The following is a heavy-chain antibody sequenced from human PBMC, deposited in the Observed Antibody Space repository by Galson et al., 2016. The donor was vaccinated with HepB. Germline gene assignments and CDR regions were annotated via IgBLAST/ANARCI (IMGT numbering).Heavy chain of an antibody. CDR3: ASRSRSYDDLVTALDS. V-gene: IGHV4-34*01. D-gene: IGHD3-9*01. Sequence: SETLSLTCAVSGGSLSAYYWNWIRQPPGKGLEWIGEINYRGITTYNPPLKSRFTISMDASQKQFSLNLSSVTAADTAVYFCASRSRSYDDLVTALDSWGQGTLVTVSS. CDR2: INYRGIT. J-gene: IGHJ4*02. CDR1: GGSLSAYY.